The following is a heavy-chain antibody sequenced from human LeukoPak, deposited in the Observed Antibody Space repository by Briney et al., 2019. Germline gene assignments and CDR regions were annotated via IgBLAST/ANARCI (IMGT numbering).Heavy chain of an antibody. V-gene: IGHV4-4*07. D-gene: IGHD2-15*01. CDR2: IYTSGST. CDR3: ARAVHCSGGSCYFDY. CDR1: GGSISSYS. J-gene: IGHJ4*02. Sequence: PSETLSLTCTVSGGSISSYSWSWIRQPVEKGLEWIGRIYTSGSTKYNPSLTSRVTMSVDTSKNQFSLKLRPVTAADTAVYYCARAVHCSGGSCYFDYWGQGTLVTVSS.